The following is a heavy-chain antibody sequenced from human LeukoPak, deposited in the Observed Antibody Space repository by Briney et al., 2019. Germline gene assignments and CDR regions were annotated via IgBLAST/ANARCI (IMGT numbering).Heavy chain of an antibody. CDR1: GFTFSSYD. J-gene: IGHJ4*02. D-gene: IGHD3-22*01. CDR2: IGTAGDT. CDR3: ARSRYYYDSSGYYYADFDY. Sequence: GGSLRFSCAASGFTFSSYDMHWVRQATGKGLEWVSAIGTAGDTYYPGSVKGRFTISKENAKNSLYLQMNSLRAGDTAVYYCARSRYYYDSSGYYYADFDYWGQGTLVTVSS. V-gene: IGHV3-13*01.